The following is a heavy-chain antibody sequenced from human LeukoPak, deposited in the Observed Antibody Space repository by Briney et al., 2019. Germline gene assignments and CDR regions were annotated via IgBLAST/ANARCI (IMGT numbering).Heavy chain of an antibody. CDR1: GGSISSYY. Sequence: SETLSLTCTVSGGSISSYYWSRIRQPPGKGLEWIGYIYYSGSTNYNPSLKSRVTISVDTSKNQFSLKLSSVTAADTAVYYCARVRQSLAAAGKVFDYWGQGTLVTVSS. CDR3: ARVRQSLAAAGKVFDY. D-gene: IGHD6-13*01. V-gene: IGHV4-59*01. J-gene: IGHJ4*02. CDR2: IYYSGST.